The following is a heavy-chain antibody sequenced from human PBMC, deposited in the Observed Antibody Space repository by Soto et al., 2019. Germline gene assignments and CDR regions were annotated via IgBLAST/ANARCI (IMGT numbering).Heavy chain of an antibody. J-gene: IGHJ4*02. CDR1: GFTFSNYA. CDR2: ISGSGST. CDR3: AKVPLLVYYCDY. Sequence: EVQLLESGGGLVQPGGSLSLSCAASGFTFSNYAMNWVRQAPGKGLEWFSAISGSGSTYYAYFVKGRFTISRDNSKTTCYLQRNRLRAEDTAVYYCAKVPLLVYYCDYLVPWTLVTVSS. D-gene: IGHD1-26*01. V-gene: IGHV3-23*01.